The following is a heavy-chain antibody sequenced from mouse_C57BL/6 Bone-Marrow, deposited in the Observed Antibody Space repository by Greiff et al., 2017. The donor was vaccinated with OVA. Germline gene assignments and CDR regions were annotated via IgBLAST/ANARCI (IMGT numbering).Heavy chain of an antibody. CDR2: IDPNSGGT. CDR1: GYTFTSYW. Sequence: VQLQQPGAELVKPGASVKLSCKASGYTFTSYWMHWVKQRPGRGLEWIGRIDPNSGGTKYNEKFKSKATLTVDKPSSTAYMQLSSLTSEDSAVEYCARRAVYGNYFWPGYFDVWGTGTTVTVSS. J-gene: IGHJ1*03. CDR3: ARRAVYGNYFWPGYFDV. D-gene: IGHD2-1*01. V-gene: IGHV1-72*01.